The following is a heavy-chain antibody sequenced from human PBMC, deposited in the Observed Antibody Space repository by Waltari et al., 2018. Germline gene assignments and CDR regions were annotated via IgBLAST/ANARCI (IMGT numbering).Heavy chain of an antibody. J-gene: IGHJ4*02. Sequence: QVQLQESGPGLVKPSETLSLTCTVSGGSISSHYWSWIRQPPGKGLEWIGYIYYTGAPNYNPSLKAHVTISVDTSKTQFSLRLSSVTAADTAVYYCARGPLCFNLDWGQGTLVTVSS. V-gene: IGHV4-59*11. D-gene: IGHD3-10*02. CDR3: ARGPLCFNLD. CDR1: GGSISSHY. CDR2: IYYTGAP.